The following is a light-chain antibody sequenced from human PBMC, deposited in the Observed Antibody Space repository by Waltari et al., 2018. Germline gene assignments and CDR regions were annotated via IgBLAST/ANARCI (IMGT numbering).Light chain of an antibody. V-gene: IGKV3-20*01. CDR2: GGS. J-gene: IGKJ4*01. CDR1: QSISSY. CDR3: QQYGSSPLS. Sequence: ESVLTQSPGTLSLSPGERATLSCRASQSISSYLAWYQQKPGQAPRLLIYGGSSRATGIPDRFSGSGSVTDFTLTISRLEPEDFAVYYCQQYGSSPLSFGGGTKVEI.